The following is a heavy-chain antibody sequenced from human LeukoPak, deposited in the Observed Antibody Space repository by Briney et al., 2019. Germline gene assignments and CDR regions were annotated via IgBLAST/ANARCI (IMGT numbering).Heavy chain of an antibody. D-gene: IGHD4-17*01. CDR2: IIPIFGTA. V-gene: IGHV1-69*13. CDR1: GGTFSSYA. Sequence: SVKVSCKASGGTFSSYAISWVRQAPGQGLEWMGGIIPIFGTANYAQKFQGRVTITADESTSTAYMELSSLRSDDTAVYYCARLLRFYWYFDLWGRGTLVTVSS. CDR3: ARLLRFYWYFDL. J-gene: IGHJ2*01.